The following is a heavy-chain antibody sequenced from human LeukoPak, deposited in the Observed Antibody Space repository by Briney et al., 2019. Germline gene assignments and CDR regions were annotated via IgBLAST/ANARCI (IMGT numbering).Heavy chain of an antibody. D-gene: IGHD3-10*01. Sequence: GGYLRLSCAASGFTFSSNAMRWVPPAPGKGLEWVSALSGSGGSTYYADSVKGRFTISRDNSKNTLYLEMNSLRAEDTAVYYCAKDDLWFGELWRGHYFDYWGQGTLVTVSS. CDR1: GFTFSSNA. J-gene: IGHJ4*02. CDR3: AKDDLWFGELWRGHYFDY. CDR2: LSGSGGST. V-gene: IGHV3-23*01.